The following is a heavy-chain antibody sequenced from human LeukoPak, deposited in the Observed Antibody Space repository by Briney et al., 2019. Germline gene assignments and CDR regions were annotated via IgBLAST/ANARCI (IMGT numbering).Heavy chain of an antibody. D-gene: IGHD1-26*01. J-gene: IGHJ1*01. CDR3: ATPDSGSFPEYFQH. Sequence: PGGSLRLSCAASGFTFSDYYMSWIRQAPGRGLEWVSYISSRGSTIYYADSVKGRFTISRDNAKNSLYLQMNSLRAEDTAVYYCATPDSGSFPEYFQHWGQGTLVTVSS. CDR2: ISSRGSTI. V-gene: IGHV3-11*04. CDR1: GFTFSDYY.